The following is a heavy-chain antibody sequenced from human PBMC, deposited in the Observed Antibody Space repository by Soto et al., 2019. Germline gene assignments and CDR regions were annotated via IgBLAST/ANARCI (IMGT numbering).Heavy chain of an antibody. V-gene: IGHV1-8*02. J-gene: IGHJ4*02. CDR3: ARGAPGYSGYDFPFYFDY. D-gene: IGHD5-12*01. CDR2: MNPNSGNT. CDR1: GYTFTCYD. Sequence: GASVKVTCKASGYTFTCYDINWVRQATGQGLEWMGWMNPNSGNTGYAQKFQGRVTMTRNTSISTAYMELSSLRSEDTAVYYCARGAPGYSGYDFPFYFDYWGQGTLVTVSS.